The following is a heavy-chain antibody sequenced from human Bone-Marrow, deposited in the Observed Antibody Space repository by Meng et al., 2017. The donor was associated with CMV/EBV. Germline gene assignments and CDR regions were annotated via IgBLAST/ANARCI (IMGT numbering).Heavy chain of an antibody. CDR1: GGSISSYY. V-gene: IGHV4-59*01. Sequence: SETLSLTCTVSGGSISSYYWSWIRQPPGKGLEWIGYIYYSGSTNYNPSLKSRVTISVDTSKNQFSLKLSSVTAADTAVYYCARLCSSSSPGRYWGQGKLVTVSS. J-gene: IGHJ4*02. CDR3: ARLCSSSSPGRY. D-gene: IGHD6-13*01. CDR2: IYYSGST.